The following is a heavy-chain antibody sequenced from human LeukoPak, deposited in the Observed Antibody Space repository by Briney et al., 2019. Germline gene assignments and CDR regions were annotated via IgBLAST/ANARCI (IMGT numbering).Heavy chain of an antibody. J-gene: IGHJ4*02. Sequence: GRSLRLPCAASGFTFSSYGMHWVRQAPGKGLEWVAVISYDGSNKYYADSVKGRFTISRDNSKNTLYLQMNSLRAEDTAVYYCAKDWGSSSWFPNYYFDYWGQGTLVTVSS. D-gene: IGHD6-13*01. V-gene: IGHV3-30*18. CDR3: AKDWGSSSWFPNYYFDY. CDR2: ISYDGSNK. CDR1: GFTFSSYG.